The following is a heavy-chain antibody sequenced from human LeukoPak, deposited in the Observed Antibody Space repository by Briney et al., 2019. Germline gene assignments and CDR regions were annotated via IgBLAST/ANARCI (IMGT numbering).Heavy chain of an antibody. D-gene: IGHD3-16*01. CDR3: AKDRVRGSYYFDY. Sequence: GGSLRLSCAASGFTFSDYYMSWIRQAPGKGLEWVSYISSSGSTIYYADSVKGRFTISRDNAKNSLYLQMNSLRAEDTAVYYCAKDRVRGSYYFDYWGQGTLVTVSS. J-gene: IGHJ4*02. V-gene: IGHV3-11*01. CDR2: ISSSGSTI. CDR1: GFTFSDYY.